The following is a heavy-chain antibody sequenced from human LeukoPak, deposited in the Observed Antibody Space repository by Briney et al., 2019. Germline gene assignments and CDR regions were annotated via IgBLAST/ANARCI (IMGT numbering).Heavy chain of an antibody. Sequence: PGGSLRLSCAASGFTFSSHSMNWVRQAPGKGLEWVSSISGSSSYIYYADSVKGRFTISRDNAKNSLYLQMNSLRAEDTAVYYCARVGEYSSGWYYFDYWGQGTLVTVSS. D-gene: IGHD6-19*01. CDR2: ISGSSSYI. J-gene: IGHJ4*02. V-gene: IGHV3-21*01. CDR1: GFTFSSHS. CDR3: ARVGEYSSGWYYFDY.